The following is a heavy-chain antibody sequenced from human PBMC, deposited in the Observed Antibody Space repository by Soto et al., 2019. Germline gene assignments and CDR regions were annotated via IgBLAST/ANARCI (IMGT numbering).Heavy chain of an antibody. CDR2: ISYDGSNK. Sequence: QVQLVESGGGVVQPGRSLRLSCAASGFTFSSYAMHRVRQAPGKGLEWVAVISYDGSNKYYADSVKGRFTISRDNSKNARYFQMNVHRCVDTIVYYCARDGCHCISTSCYCDHYYYDFSMGVWGQGTMVTVSS. D-gene: IGHD2-2*01. CDR1: GFTFSSYA. CDR3: ARDGCHCISTSCYCDHYYYDFSMGV. V-gene: IGHV3-30*14. J-gene: IGHJ6*02.